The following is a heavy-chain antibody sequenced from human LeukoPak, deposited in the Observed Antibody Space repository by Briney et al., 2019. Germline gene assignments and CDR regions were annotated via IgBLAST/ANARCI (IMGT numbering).Heavy chain of an antibody. CDR1: GFPFSSYW. CDR2: IKQDGSKK. D-gene: IGHD2-2*01. Sequence: GGSLRLSCVASGFPFSSYWMTWVRQAPGKGLEWVANIKQDGSKKSYVDSVKGRFAISRDNSKSTLYLQVNSLRVEDTALYYCARESEGGTGTSCPDYWGQGTLVTVSS. V-gene: IGHV3-7*01. CDR3: ARESEGGTGTSCPDY. J-gene: IGHJ4*02.